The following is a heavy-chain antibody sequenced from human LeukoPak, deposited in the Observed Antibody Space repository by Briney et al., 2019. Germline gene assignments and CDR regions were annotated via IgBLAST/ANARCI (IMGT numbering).Heavy chain of an antibody. J-gene: IGHJ6*03. V-gene: IGHV3-48*03. D-gene: IGHD6-19*01. CDR2: ISSSSYI. CDR3: ARDSDSSGWLDYYMDV. Sequence: PGGSLRLSCAASGFTFSSYEMNWVRQAPGKGLEWVSYISSSSYIYYADSVKGRFTISRDNAKNSLYLQMSSLRAEDSGVYFCARDSDSSGWLDYYMDVWGKGTTVTISS. CDR1: GFTFSSYE.